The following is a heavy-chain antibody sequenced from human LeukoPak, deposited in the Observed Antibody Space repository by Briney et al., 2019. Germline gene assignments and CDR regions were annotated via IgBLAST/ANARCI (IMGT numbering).Heavy chain of an antibody. Sequence: KASETLSLTCTVSGGSIITYYWSWIRQPPGKGLEWIGYIYYNGRTNYNPSLKSRVSISLDASKTQFSLKLSSVTAADTAVYYCARDRSPAWFYSWGQGTLVTVSP. CDR3: ARDRSPAWFYS. D-gene: IGHD2-2*01. CDR1: GGSIITYY. CDR2: IYYNGRT. V-gene: IGHV4-59*01. J-gene: IGHJ5*01.